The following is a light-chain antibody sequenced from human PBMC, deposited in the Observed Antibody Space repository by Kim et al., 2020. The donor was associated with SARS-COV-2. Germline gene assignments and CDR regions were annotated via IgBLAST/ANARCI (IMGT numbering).Light chain of an antibody. CDR3: QAWDISTLV. Sequence: VAPGQTARITCSGDKLGDKYASWYQQKPGQSPVLVMYQNKKRPSGIPERFSGSNSGNTATLIISGTQAMDEADYYCQAWDISTLVFGGGTQLTVL. J-gene: IGLJ2*01. CDR1: KLGDKY. CDR2: QNK. V-gene: IGLV3-1*01.